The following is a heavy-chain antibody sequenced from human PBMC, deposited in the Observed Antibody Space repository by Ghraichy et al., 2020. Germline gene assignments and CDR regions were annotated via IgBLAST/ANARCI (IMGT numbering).Heavy chain of an antibody. V-gene: IGHV3-23*01. CDR1: GFTFSSYA. Sequence: ETLSLTCAASGFTFSSYAMSWVRQAPGKGLEWFSAISGSGGSTYYADSVKGRFTISRDNSKNTLYLQMNSLRAEDTAVYYCAKDRNFDYWGQGTLVTVSS. CDR2: ISGSGGST. CDR3: AKDRNFDY. J-gene: IGHJ4*02.